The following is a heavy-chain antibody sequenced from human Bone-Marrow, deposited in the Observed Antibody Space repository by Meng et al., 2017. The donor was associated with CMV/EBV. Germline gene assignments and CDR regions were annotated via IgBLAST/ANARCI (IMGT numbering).Heavy chain of an antibody. CDR1: GFTFSSYA. CDR2: ISYDGSNK. J-gene: IGHJ4*02. CDR3: AREGGGGDHLDY. V-gene: IGHV3-30*04. Sequence: GESLKISCAASGFTFSSYAMHWVRQAPGKGLEWVAVISYDGSNKYYADSVKGRFTISRDNSKNTLYLQMNRLRAEDTAVYYCAREGGGGDHLDYWGQGTLVTVSS. D-gene: IGHD2-21*01.